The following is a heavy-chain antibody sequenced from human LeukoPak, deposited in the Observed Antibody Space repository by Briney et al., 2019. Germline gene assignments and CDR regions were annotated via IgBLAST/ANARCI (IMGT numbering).Heavy chain of an antibody. J-gene: IGHJ4*02. V-gene: IGHV3-21*01. D-gene: IGHD3-3*01. CDR2: ISSSSSYI. CDR3: ASAYRYDLWSGPDPIDY. Sequence: GGSLRLSCAASGFTFSSYSMNWVRQAPGKGLEWVSSISSSSSYIYYADSVKGRFTISRDNAKNSLYLQMNSLRAEDTAVYYCASAYRYDLWSGPDPIDYWGQGTLVTVSS. CDR1: GFTFSSYS.